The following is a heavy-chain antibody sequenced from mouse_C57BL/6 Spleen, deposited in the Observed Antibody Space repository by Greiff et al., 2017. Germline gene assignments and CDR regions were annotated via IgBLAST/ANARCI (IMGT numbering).Heavy chain of an antibody. J-gene: IGHJ1*03. CDR2: INPSSGYT. CDR3: ARGPPSSYWYFDV. D-gene: IGHD1-1*01. Sequence: VQLQESGAELARPGASVKMSCKASGYTFTSYTMHWVKQRPGQGLEWIGYINPSSGYTKYNQKFKDKATLTADKSSSTAYMQLSSLTSEDSAVYYCARGPPSSYWYFDVWGTGTTVTVSS. CDR1: GYTFTSYT. V-gene: IGHV1-4*01.